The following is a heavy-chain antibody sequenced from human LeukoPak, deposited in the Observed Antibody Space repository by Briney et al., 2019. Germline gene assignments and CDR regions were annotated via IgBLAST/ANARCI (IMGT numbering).Heavy chain of an antibody. CDR3: EKDYAREYYYEAFDY. Sequence: PGGPRRPSWVAYALTGGRKCMSLVRQAPGNGLEWVSVIYSGGTTYYGDSAKGRFTISRDNSTYTLYLQMNSPIPESADVYECEKDYAREYYYEAFDYWGQGTLVTVSS. V-gene: IGHV3-66*01. D-gene: IGHD3-22*01. CDR2: IYSGGTT. J-gene: IGHJ4*02. CDR1: ALTGGRKC.